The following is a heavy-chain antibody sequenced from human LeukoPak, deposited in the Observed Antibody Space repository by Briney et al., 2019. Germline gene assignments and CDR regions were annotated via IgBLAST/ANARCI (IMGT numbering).Heavy chain of an antibody. V-gene: IGHV4-31*03. J-gene: IGHJ4*02. Sequence: SQTLSLTCTVSGVSISSGGYYWSWRRQHPGKGLEWIGYIYYSGSTYYNPSLKSRVTISVDTSKNQFSLKLSSVTAADTAVYYCARSPTQRYFDWFYFDYWGQGTLVTVSS. CDR2: IYYSGST. CDR3: ARSPTQRYFDWFYFDY. CDR1: GVSISSGGYY. D-gene: IGHD3-9*01.